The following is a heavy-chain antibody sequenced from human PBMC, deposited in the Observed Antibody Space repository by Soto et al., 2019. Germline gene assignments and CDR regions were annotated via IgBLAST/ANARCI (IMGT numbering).Heavy chain of an antibody. D-gene: IGHD2-2*01. J-gene: IGHJ3*02. Sequence: SETLSLTCNVSGGSFSSGGYYWSWIRQRPGKGLEWIGYIYYSGSTYYNPSLKSRLSILVDRSKNQLSLKLSSVTAADTAVYYCARARPVRTTTWGAPPGDGFDIWGQGTMVTVSS. CDR2: IYYSGST. CDR1: GGSFSSGGYY. CDR3: ARARPVRTTTWGAPPGDGFDI. V-gene: IGHV4-31*03.